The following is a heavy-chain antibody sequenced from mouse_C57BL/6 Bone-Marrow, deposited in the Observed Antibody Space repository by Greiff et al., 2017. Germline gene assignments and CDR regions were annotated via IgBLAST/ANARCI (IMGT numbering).Heavy chain of an antibody. CDR1: GYTFTDYA. CDR3: ARGEYYGSSLYWYGDV. V-gene: IGHV1-67*01. Sequence: QVQLQQSGPELVRPGVSVKISCKGSGYTFTDYAMHWVKQSHAKGLEWIGVISTYYGDASYNQKFKDKATMTVDKSSSTASMELASLSSEDSAGYYCARGEYYGSSLYWYGDVWGTGTTVTVSS. J-gene: IGHJ1*03. D-gene: IGHD1-1*01. CDR2: ISTYYGDA.